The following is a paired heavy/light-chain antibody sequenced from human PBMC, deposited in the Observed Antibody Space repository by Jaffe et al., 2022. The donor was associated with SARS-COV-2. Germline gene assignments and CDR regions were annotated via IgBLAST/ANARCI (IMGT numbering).Heavy chain of an antibody. V-gene: IGHV3-33*01. CDR1: GFTFSTYG. CDR2: IWFDGSHK. D-gene: IGHD1-26*01. J-gene: IGHJ6*02. CDR3: ARDCRELLVGGNGMDV. Sequence: QVQVVESGGGVVQPGRSLRLSCAASGFTFSTYGMHWVRQAPGKGLEWVAIIWFDGSHKFYTDSVKGRFTISRDNSKNTLYLQMSSLRVEDTAVYYCARDCRELLVGGNGMDVWGQGTTVTVSS.
Light chain of an antibody. CDR3: MQGLQIPYT. V-gene: IGKV2-28*01. CDR2: WGS. J-gene: IGKJ2*01. Sequence: DIVMTQSPLSLPVTPGEPASISCRSSQSLLHSNGKNYLDWYLQKPGQSPQLLIYWGSNRASGVPDRFSGSGSGTDFTLKISRVEAEDVGVYYCMQGLQIPYTFGQGTKLEIK. CDR1: QSLLHSNGKNY.